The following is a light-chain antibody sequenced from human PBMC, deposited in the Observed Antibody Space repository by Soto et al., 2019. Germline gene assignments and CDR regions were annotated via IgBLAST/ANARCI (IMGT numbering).Light chain of an antibody. CDR1: LSVSSN. V-gene: IGKV3-15*01. CDR3: QQYLHWPPT. Sequence: EIVLTQSPGTVSVSAGERVTLFCRASLSVSSNLAWYQHKPCQAPLRLIYDTSTMATGVSARFSGSGSGTEFSLTISSLQSEDLAVYLCQQYLHWPPTFGQGTKVDIK. CDR2: DTS. J-gene: IGKJ1*01.